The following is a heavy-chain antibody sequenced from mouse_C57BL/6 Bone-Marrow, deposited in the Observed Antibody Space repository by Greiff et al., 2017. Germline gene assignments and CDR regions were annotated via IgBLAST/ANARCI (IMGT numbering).Heavy chain of an antibody. J-gene: IGHJ3*01. CDR2: IHPSDSDT. Sequence: VQLQQPGAELVKPGASVKVSCKASGYTFPSYWMHWVKQRPGQGLEWIGRIHPSDSDTNYNQKFKGKATLTVDKSSSTAYMQLSSLTSEYSAVYYCSISLDYYGSSWFAYWGQGTLVTVSA. CDR1: GYTFPSYW. CDR3: SISLDYYGSSWFAY. D-gene: IGHD1-1*01. V-gene: IGHV1-74*01.